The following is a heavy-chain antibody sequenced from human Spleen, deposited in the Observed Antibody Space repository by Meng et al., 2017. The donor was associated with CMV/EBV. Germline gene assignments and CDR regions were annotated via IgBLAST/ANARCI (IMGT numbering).Heavy chain of an antibody. J-gene: IGHJ6*02. D-gene: IGHD2-2*01. CDR1: GFSVETHY. CDR2: IYSAGNT. CDR3: ARDLVVPATIQYYYHNYGMDV. V-gene: IGHV3-66*02. Sequence: GGSLRLSCAASGFSVETHYMSWVRQAPGKGLEWVADIYSAGNTYYADSVKGRFTISRDNSKNTLSLEMNSLRVKDTAVYYCARDLVVPATIQYYYHNYGMDVWGQGTTVTVSS.